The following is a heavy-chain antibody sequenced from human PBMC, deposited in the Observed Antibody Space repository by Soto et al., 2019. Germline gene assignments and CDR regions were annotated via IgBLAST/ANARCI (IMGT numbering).Heavy chain of an antibody. CDR1: GYTFTSYG. J-gene: IGHJ6*03. CDR2: ISAYNGNT. V-gene: IGHV1-18*01. D-gene: IGHD3-10*01. Sequence: QVQLVQSGAEVKKPGASVKVSCKASGYTFTSYGISWVRQAPGQGLEWMGWISAYNGNTNYAQKRQGRVAITPETSASAAYRELRSLRSDDTAVYYCARDRYYYGSGKTYYMDVWGKGTTVTVSS. CDR3: ARDRYYYGSGKTYYMDV.